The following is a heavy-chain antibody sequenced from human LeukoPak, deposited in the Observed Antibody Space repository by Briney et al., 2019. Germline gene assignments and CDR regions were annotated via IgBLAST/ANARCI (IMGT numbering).Heavy chain of an antibody. CDR1: GFTFSSYA. CDR3: ARERRYGGYDY. Sequence: GRSLRLSCAASGFTFSSYAMHWVRQAPGKGLEWVAVISYDGSNKYYADSVKGRFTISRDNSKNTLYLQMNSLRVEDTAVYYCARERRYGGYDYWGQGTLVTVSS. D-gene: IGHD5-12*01. CDR2: ISYDGSNK. J-gene: IGHJ4*02. V-gene: IGHV3-30-3*01.